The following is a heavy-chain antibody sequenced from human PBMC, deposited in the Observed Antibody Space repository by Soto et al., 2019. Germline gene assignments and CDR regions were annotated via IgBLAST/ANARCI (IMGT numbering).Heavy chain of an antibody. CDR3: ARGAYYYDSSGLSY. CDR1: GFTFSSYG. Sequence: EVQLVESGGGLVQPGGSLRLSGAASGFTFSSYGRTWFRQPPGKGLEWVSYISSSSSTIYYADSVKGRFTISRDNAKNSLYLQMNSLRAEDTAVYYCARGAYYYDSSGLSYWGQGTLVTVSS. V-gene: IGHV3-48*01. D-gene: IGHD3-22*01. J-gene: IGHJ4*02. CDR2: ISSSSSTI.